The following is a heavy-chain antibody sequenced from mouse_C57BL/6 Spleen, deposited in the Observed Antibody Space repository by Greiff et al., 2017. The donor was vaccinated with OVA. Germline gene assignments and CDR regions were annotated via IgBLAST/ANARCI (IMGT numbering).Heavy chain of an antibody. Sequence: VQLKQSGAELVKPGASVKISCKASGYSFTDYHMNWVKQSNGKSLEWIGEINPNYGTTSYNQKFKVKATLTVDQSSSTAYMQLNSLTSEDSAVYYCARRSYDEVYAMDYWGQGTSVTVSS. V-gene: IGHV1-39*01. CDR3: ARRSYDEVYAMDY. CDR1: GYSFTDYH. J-gene: IGHJ4*01. CDR2: INPNYGTT. D-gene: IGHD2-12*01.